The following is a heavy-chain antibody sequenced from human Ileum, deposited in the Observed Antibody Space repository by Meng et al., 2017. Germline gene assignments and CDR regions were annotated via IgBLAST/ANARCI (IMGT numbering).Heavy chain of an antibody. CDR1: GDSISTTNW. V-gene: IGHV4-4*02. CDR3: AANSGKKMHS. J-gene: IGHJ4*02. CDR2: IYHSGLV. D-gene: IGHD4-23*01. Sequence: QGKLQESGPGLGKPSGTRSLTCAVSGDSISTTNWWNWVRQPPGEGLEWIGEIYHSGLVNYNLSLKSRVTLSIDKSKNQFSLKLISVTAADTGVYYCAANSGKKMHSWGQGTLVTVSS.